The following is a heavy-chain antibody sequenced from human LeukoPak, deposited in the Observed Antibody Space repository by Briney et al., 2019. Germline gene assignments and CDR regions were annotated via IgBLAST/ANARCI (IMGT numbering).Heavy chain of an antibody. V-gene: IGHV4-61*02. Sequence: SETLSLTCTVSRGSISSAGYYWSWIRQPAGKGLEWIGRVYTSGRTNYNPSLKSRVTISVDTSKSQFSLKLSSVTAADTAVYYCARHEGREDYDYVWGSSAFDYWGQGALVTVSS. CDR1: RGSISSAGYY. D-gene: IGHD3-16*01. J-gene: IGHJ4*02. CDR2: VYTSGRT. CDR3: ARHEGREDYDYVWGSSAFDY.